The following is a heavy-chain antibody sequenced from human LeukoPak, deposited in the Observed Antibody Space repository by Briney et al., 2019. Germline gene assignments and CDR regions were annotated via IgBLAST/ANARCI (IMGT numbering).Heavy chain of an antibody. V-gene: IGHV4-39*01. CDR2: IYYSGST. CDR3: ARHGGDFYDSSGHDY. D-gene: IGHD3-22*01. Sequence: SETLSFTGTVSGCSNSSTSYYRGWIRQPPGKGLELIGSIYYSGSTYYNPSLKSRVTISVDTSKNQFSLKLNSVTAAVTAVTVCARHGGDFYDSSGHDYWGQGTLVTVSS. J-gene: IGHJ4*02. CDR1: GCSNSSTSYY.